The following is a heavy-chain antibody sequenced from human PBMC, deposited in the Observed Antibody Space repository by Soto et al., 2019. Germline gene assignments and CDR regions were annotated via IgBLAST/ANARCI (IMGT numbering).Heavy chain of an antibody. V-gene: IGHV4-59*01. D-gene: IGHD2-21*02. CDR1: GGSIRGYY. CDR3: TRDGDGRMTTNPYYYYGMDV. J-gene: IGHJ6*02. Sequence: SETLSLTCTVSGGSIRGYYWSWIRQPPGKGLEWIGNVYYSGGAKYNPSVKRRVSISVDTSKNQFSLNLSSVTAADTAVYYCTRDGDGRMTTNPYYYYGMDVWGPGSTVTVSS. CDR2: VYYSGGA.